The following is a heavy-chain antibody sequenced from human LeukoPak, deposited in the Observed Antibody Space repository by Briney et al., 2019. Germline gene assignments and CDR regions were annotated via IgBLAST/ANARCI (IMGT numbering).Heavy chain of an antibody. V-gene: IGHV4-34*01. Sequence: MPSETLSLTCAVYGGSFSGYYWSWIRQPPGKGLEWIGEINHSGSTNYNPSLKSRVTISVDTSKNQFSLKLSSVTAADTAVYYCARGDYYDSSGPYPPDYWGQGTLVTVSS. J-gene: IGHJ4*02. CDR2: INHSGST. CDR1: GGSFSGYY. D-gene: IGHD3-22*01. CDR3: ARGDYYDSSGPYPPDY.